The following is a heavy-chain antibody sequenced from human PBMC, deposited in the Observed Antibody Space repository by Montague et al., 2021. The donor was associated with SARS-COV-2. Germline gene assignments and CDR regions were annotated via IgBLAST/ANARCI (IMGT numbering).Heavy chain of an antibody. V-gene: IGHV6-1*01. CDR3: TSGREGNYNVMDV. Sequence: CAISGDSVTGNRATWNCRKQSPSNGIEGRGWKYYRSKWYNDYAVSVRGRVTINPDTSKNQFSLQLNSVTPEDTAIYYCTSGREGNYNVMDVWGQGTTVTVSS. CDR1: GDSVTGNRAT. CDR2: KYYRSKWYN. D-gene: IGHD1-1*01. J-gene: IGHJ6*02.